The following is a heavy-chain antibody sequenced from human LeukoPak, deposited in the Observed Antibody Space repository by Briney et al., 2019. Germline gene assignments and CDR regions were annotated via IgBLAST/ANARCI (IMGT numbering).Heavy chain of an antibody. CDR2: ISDCGRST. Sequence: GGSLRLSCTASGFTFSYYAKSWVRQAPGKGLEWVSGISDCGRSTYYSDSVRGRCAIFRDISKNAVYLEVNNLRAEDTAVYFCARHDNFIPYWGQGTLVSVSS. D-gene: IGHD1-1*01. CDR1: GFTFSYYA. J-gene: IGHJ4*02. V-gene: IGHV3-23*01. CDR3: ARHDNFIPY.